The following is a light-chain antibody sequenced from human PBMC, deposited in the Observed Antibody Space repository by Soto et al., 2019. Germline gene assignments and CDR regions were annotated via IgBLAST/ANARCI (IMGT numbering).Light chain of an antibody. V-gene: IGLV2-14*01. Sequence: QSALTQPASVSGSPGQSITISCTGTSSDVGGYNSVSWYQQQPGKAPKLILYDVTDRPSGVSYRFSGSKSGNTASLTISGLQAADEADYFCSSFTSSMTKVFGSGTKLTVL. CDR2: DVT. CDR1: SSDVGGYNS. J-gene: IGLJ1*01. CDR3: SSFTSSMTKV.